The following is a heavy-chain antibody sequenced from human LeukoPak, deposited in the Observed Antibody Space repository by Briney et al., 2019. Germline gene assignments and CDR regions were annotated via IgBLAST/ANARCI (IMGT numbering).Heavy chain of an antibody. CDR3: ALRGYRYGYSPVIDY. V-gene: IGHV4-30-4*08. J-gene: IGHJ4*02. CDR2: IYYSGST. D-gene: IGHD5-18*01. Sequence: SQTLSLTCTVSGGSISSGDYYWSWIRQPPGKGLEWIGYIYYSGSTYYNPSLKSRVTISVDTSKNQFSLKLSSVTAADTAVYYCALRGYRYGYSPVIDYWGQGTLVTVSS. CDR1: GGSISSGDYY.